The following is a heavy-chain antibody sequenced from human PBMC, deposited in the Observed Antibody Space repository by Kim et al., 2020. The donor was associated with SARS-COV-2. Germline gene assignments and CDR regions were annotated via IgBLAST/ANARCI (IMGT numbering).Heavy chain of an antibody. D-gene: IGHD5-12*01. CDR3: ARGDSGYDSPFDY. J-gene: IGHJ4*02. CDR2: IYYSGST. V-gene: IGHV4-59*01. CDR1: GGSISSYY. Sequence: SETLSLTCTVSGGSISSYYWSWIRQPPGKGLEWIGYIYYSGSTNYNPSLKSRVTISVDTSKNQFSLKLSSVTAADTAVYYCARGDSGYDSPFDYWGQGTLVTVSS.